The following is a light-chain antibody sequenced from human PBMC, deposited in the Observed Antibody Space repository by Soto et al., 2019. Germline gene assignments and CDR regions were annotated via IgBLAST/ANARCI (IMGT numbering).Light chain of an antibody. CDR3: QQYNSWLWT. Sequence: EIVLSQSPGALSLSPGERATLYCRASQTFTTSSLAWYQQKPGQAPRLLIYGASTRATGIPARFSGSGSGTEFTLIISSLQSEDSAVYYCQQYNSWLWTFGQGSKVDI. CDR1: QTFTTS. CDR2: GAS. J-gene: IGKJ1*01. V-gene: IGKV3-15*01.